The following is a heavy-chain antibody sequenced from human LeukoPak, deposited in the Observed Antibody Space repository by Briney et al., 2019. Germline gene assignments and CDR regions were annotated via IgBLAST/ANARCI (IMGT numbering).Heavy chain of an antibody. CDR2: IYYSGST. D-gene: IGHD6-6*01. CDR1: GGSISSYY. V-gene: IGHV4-59*01. J-gene: IGHJ4*02. Sequence: SETLSLTCTVSGGSISSYYWSWIRQPPGKGLEWIGYIYYSGSTNYNPSLKSRVTISVDTSKNQFSLKMSSVTAADTAVYYCARAEYSRSHFDYWGQGTLVTVSS. CDR3: ARAEYSRSHFDY.